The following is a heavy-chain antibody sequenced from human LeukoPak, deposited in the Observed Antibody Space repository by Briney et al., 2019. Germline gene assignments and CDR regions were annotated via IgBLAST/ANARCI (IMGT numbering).Heavy chain of an antibody. CDR1: GFTFSSYW. CDR2: IKQDGSEK. Sequence: GGSLRLSCAASGFTFSSYWMSWVRQAPGKGLEWVANIKQDGSEKYYVDSVKGRFTISRDNAKNSPYLQMNSLRAEDTAVYYCARDHWYSSSSNYYMDVWGKGTTVTVSS. CDR3: ARDHWYSSSSNYYMDV. V-gene: IGHV3-7*01. J-gene: IGHJ6*03. D-gene: IGHD6-6*01.